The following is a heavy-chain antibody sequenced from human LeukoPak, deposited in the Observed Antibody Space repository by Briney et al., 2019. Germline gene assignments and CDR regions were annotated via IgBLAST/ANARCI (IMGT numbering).Heavy chain of an antibody. D-gene: IGHD2-2*01. Sequence: GGSLRLSCAASGFTFSTYGMHWVRQAPGKGLEWVSAISGSGGSTYYADSVKGRFTISRDNSKNTLYLQMNSLRAEDTAVYYCAKGTYIVVVPAANFDYWGQGTLVTVSS. CDR2: ISGSGGST. J-gene: IGHJ4*02. CDR1: GFTFSTYG. CDR3: AKGTYIVVVPAANFDY. V-gene: IGHV3-23*01.